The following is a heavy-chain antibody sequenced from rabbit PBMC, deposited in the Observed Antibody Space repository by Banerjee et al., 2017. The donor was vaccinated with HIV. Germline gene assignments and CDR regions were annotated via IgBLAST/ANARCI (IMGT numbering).Heavy chain of an antibody. CDR2: IYTGDGST. CDR1: GFTLSSYY. J-gene: IGHJ4*01. D-gene: IGHD7-1*01. V-gene: IGHV1S42*01. CDR3: ARTASYSRTTYYFNL. Sequence: QQQLEESGGGLVQPEGSLTLTCSASGFTLSSYYMCWVRQAPGKGLEWIACIYTGDGSTYYASWAKGRFTISKTSSTVDLEMTSLTAADTATYFCARTASYSRTTYYFNLWGQGTLVTVS.